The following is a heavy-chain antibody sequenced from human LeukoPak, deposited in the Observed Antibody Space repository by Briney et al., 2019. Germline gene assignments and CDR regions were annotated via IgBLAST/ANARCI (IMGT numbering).Heavy chain of an antibody. CDR2: ISASGHYT. CDR3: AKDGSWGDYYFYFYTDV. CDR1: GFTFSNSA. J-gene: IGHJ6*03. V-gene: IGHV3-23*01. Sequence: PGGSLRLSCEASGFTFSNSAMSWVRQAPGKGLEWVSGISASGHYTYNADSAKGRFTISRDNSKNTLYLQMNSLRAEDTALYYCAKDGSWGDYYFYFYTDVWGKGTTVTVSS. D-gene: IGHD3-16*01.